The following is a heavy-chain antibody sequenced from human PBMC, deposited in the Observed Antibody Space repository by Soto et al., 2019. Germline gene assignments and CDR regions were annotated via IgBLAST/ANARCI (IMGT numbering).Heavy chain of an antibody. CDR2: ISYDGSNK. CDR3: ATGVSSSWYEYYFDY. Sequence: QVQLVESGGGVVQPGRSLRLSCAASGFTFSSYGMHWVRQAPGKGLEWVAVISYDGSNKYYADSVKGRFTISRDNSKNTLYLQMNSLRAEDTAVYYCATGVSSSWYEYYFDYWGQGTLVTVSS. CDR1: GFTFSSYG. V-gene: IGHV3-30*03. D-gene: IGHD6-13*01. J-gene: IGHJ4*02.